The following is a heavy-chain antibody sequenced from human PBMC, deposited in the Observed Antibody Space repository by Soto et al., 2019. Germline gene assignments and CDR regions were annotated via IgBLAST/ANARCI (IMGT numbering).Heavy chain of an antibody. CDR2: ISSYNGHT. Sequence: GASVKVSCKASAYTFTNYGVTWVRQAPGQGLEWMGWISSYNGHTRYAQNFQGRVTMTIDTSTNTAYVELRSLRSDDTAVYYCAGGYYSYFDFWGQGTLVTVSS. CDR1: AYTFTNYG. CDR3: AGGYYSYFDF. V-gene: IGHV1-18*04. J-gene: IGHJ4*02. D-gene: IGHD3-22*01.